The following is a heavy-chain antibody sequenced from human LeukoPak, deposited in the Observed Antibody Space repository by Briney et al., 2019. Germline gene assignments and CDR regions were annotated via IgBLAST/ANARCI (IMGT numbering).Heavy chain of an antibody. J-gene: IGHJ4*02. CDR1: GFTFSSYA. CDR3: AKGLSDSSGYFAADYFDY. Sequence: PGGSLRLSCAASGFTFSSYAMSWVRQAPGKGLEWVSAISGSGGSTYYADSVKGRFTISRDNSKNTLYLQINSLRAEDTAVYYCAKGLSDSSGYFAADYFDYWGQGTLVTVSS. CDR2: ISGSGGST. V-gene: IGHV3-23*01. D-gene: IGHD3-22*01.